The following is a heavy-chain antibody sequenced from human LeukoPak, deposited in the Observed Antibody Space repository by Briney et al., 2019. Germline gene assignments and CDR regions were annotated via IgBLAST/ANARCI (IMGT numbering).Heavy chain of an antibody. D-gene: IGHD1-26*01. V-gene: IGHV3-53*01. CDR2: IYSGGTT. J-gene: IGHJ4*02. Sequence: PGGSLRLSCAASGFTFSNYWMSWVRQAPGKGLEWVSVIYSGGTTYYADSVKGRFTISRDNSKNTLYLQMNSLRAEDTAVYYCATRTSGSYYASFDYWGQGTLVTVSS. CDR1: GFTFSNYW. CDR3: ATRTSGSYYASFDY.